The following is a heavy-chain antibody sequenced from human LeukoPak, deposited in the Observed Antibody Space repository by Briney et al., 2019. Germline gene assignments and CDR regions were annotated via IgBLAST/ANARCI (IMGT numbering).Heavy chain of an antibody. CDR1: GFTFSSYG. J-gene: IGHJ4*02. CDR2: IRYDGSNK. D-gene: IGHD2-15*01. Sequence: PGGSLRLSCAASGFTFSSYGMHWVRQAPGKGLEWAAFIRYDGSNKYYADSVKGRFTISRDNSKNTLYLQMNSLRAADTAVYYCARSVFSGVVAAQHEFDDWGQGTLVTVSS. CDR3: ARSVFSGVVAAQHEFDD. V-gene: IGHV3-30*02.